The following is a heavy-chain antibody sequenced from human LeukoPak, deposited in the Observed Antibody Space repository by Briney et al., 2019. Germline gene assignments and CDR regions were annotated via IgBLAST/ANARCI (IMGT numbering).Heavy chain of an antibody. CDR2: ISYDGSNK. CDR3: ARVRAAAGLDY. Sequence: GRSLRPSCAASGFTFSSYAMHWVRQAPGKGLEWVAVISYDGSNKYYAGSVKGRFTISRDNSKNTLYLQMNSLRAEDTAVYYCARVRAAAGLDYWGQGTLVTVSS. CDR1: GFTFSSYA. D-gene: IGHD6-13*01. J-gene: IGHJ4*02. V-gene: IGHV3-30-3*01.